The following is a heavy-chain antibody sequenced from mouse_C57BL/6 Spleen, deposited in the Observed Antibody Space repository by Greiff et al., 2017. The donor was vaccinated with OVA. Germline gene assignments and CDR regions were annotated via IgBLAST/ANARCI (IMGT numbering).Heavy chain of an antibody. CDR3: ARSIYYYGSSYGYFDV. CDR1: GYAFSSSW. Sequence: QVQLQQSGPELVKPGASVKISCKASGYAFSSSWMNWVKQRPGKGLEWIGRIYPGDGDTNYNGKFKGKATLTADNSSSTAYMQLSSLTSEDSAVYFCARSIYYYGSSYGYFDVWGTGTTVTVSS. CDR2: IYPGDGDT. J-gene: IGHJ1*03. V-gene: IGHV1-82*01. D-gene: IGHD1-1*01.